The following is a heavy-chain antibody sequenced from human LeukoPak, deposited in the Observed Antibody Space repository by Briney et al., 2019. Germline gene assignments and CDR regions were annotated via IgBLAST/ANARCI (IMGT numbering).Heavy chain of an antibody. J-gene: IGHJ5*02. Sequence: PGGSLRLSCAASGFTFSSYAMHWVRQAPGKGLEWVAVISYDGSNKYYADSVKGRFTISRDNSKNTLYLQMNSLRAEDTAVYYCAREQGYCSSTSCYSLDWFDPWGQGTLVTVSS. CDR1: GFTFSSYA. CDR2: ISYDGSNK. D-gene: IGHD2-2*02. CDR3: AREQGYCSSTSCYSLDWFDP. V-gene: IGHV3-30-3*01.